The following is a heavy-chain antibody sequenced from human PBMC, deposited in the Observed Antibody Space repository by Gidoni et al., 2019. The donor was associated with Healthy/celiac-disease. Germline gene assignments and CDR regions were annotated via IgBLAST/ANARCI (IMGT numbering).Heavy chain of an antibody. CDR1: GGSISSYY. V-gene: IGHV4-59*01. J-gene: IGHJ4*02. Sequence: QVQLQESGPGLVKPSETLSLTCTVSGGSISSYYWSWIRQPPGKGLEWIGYIYYSGSTNYNPSLKSRVTISVDTSKNQFSLKLSSVTAADTAVYYCARGPEGIFGVAHIYFDYWGQGTLVTVSS. CDR3: ARGPEGIFGVAHIYFDY. D-gene: IGHD3-3*01. CDR2: IYYSGST.